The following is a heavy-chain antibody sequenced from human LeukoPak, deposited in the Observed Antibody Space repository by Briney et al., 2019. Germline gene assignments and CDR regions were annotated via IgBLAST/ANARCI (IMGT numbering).Heavy chain of an antibody. CDR2: IYSGGDT. CDR1: GFTVSNTY. CDR3: AGTLYSGYGLGSLGAFDI. J-gene: IGHJ3*02. D-gene: IGHD5-12*01. Sequence: GGSLRLSCAASGFTVSNTYMNWVRQAPGKGLEWVSVIYSGGDTYYADSVKGRFTISRDNSKNTLFLQMNTLRAEDTAVYYCAGTLYSGYGLGSLGAFDIWGQGTMVTVSS. V-gene: IGHV3-53*01.